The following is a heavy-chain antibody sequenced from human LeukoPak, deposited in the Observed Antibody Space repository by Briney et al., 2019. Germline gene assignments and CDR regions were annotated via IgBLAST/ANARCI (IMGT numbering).Heavy chain of an antibody. CDR3: ARHKAAGEPGPTGAFDI. J-gene: IGHJ3*02. V-gene: IGHV4-59*08. CDR1: GGSISSYY. D-gene: IGHD6-13*01. Sequence: PSETLSLTCTVSGGSISSYYWSWIRQPPGKGLEWIGYIYYSGSTNYNPSLKSRVTISVDTSKNQFSLKLSSVTAADTAVYYCARHKAAGEPGPTGAFDIWXQGTMVTVSS. CDR2: IYYSGST.